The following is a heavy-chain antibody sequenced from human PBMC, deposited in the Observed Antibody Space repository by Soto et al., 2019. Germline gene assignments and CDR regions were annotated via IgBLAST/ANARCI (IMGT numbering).Heavy chain of an antibody. V-gene: IGHV3-48*03. D-gene: IGHD4-17*01. CDR2: TNSYGTSI. Sequence: LRLSCEASGFTFNNYEMNWVRQAPGKGLEWVSYTNSYGTSIYYADSVKGRFTISRDNARSSLYLQMNSLRDEDTAVYYCVRESYGDAFDFWGQGTLVTVSS. CDR1: GFTFNNYE. CDR3: VRESYGDAFDF. J-gene: IGHJ4*02.